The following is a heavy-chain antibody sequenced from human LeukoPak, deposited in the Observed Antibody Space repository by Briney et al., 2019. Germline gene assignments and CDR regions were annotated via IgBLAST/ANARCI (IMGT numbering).Heavy chain of an antibody. J-gene: IGHJ6*03. V-gene: IGHV3-21*01. Sequence: GGSLRLSCAASGVNFSTYGMHWFRQAPGKGLEWVSSMSSSSSYIYYADSVKGRFTISRDNAKNSLNLQMNSLRAEDTAVYYCARDRDSRDGYNYFYYYYMDVWGKGTTVTVSS. D-gene: IGHD5-24*01. CDR2: MSSSSSYI. CDR1: GVNFSTYG. CDR3: ARDRDSRDGYNYFYYYYMDV.